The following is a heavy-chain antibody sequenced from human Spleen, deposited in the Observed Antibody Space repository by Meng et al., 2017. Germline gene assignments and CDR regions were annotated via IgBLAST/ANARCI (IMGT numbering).Heavy chain of an antibody. V-gene: IGHV4-30-4*01. Sequence: QVQLQESGPGLVKTSQTLSLTCTVSGASISSANYYWSWSRQPPGKGLDGIGYISYSGSAYYTPSLKSRLTISIDTSKNQFSLKVTSVTAADTAIYFCARDSAAAGNLDYWGQGTLVTVSS. J-gene: IGHJ4*02. CDR2: ISYSGSA. CDR3: ARDSAAAGNLDY. CDR1: GASISSANYY. D-gene: IGHD6-13*01.